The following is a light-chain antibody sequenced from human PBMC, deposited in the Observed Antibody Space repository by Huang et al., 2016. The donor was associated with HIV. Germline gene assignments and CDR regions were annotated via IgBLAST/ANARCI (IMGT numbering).Light chain of an antibody. CDR1: QTVSSN. V-gene: IGKV3-15*01. CDR3: QHYRVWPPVYT. CDR2: AAS. Sequence: EIVMTQSPATLSVSPGDRATHSCRASQTVSSNLAWYQQKPGQAPRLLIYAASTRASDIPARFSGSGSGTEFTLTISSLQSEDCAVYYCQHYRVWPPVYTFGQGTKLEIK. J-gene: IGKJ2*01.